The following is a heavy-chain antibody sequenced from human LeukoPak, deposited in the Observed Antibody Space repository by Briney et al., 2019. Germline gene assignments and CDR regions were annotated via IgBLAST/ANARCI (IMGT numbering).Heavy chain of an antibody. CDR3: ATVKGYGGAPREYIFDF. CDR2: LSGSGGTT. V-gene: IGHV3-23*01. CDR1: GFTFSSYA. J-gene: IGHJ4*02. Sequence: GGSLGLSCAASGFTFSSYAMSWVRQPPGKGLEWVSALSGSGGTTYNADSVKGRFTISRDNSKNTVYLQMNSLRAEDTAVYYCATVKGYGGAPREYIFDFWGQGTLVTVSS. D-gene: IGHD4-23*01.